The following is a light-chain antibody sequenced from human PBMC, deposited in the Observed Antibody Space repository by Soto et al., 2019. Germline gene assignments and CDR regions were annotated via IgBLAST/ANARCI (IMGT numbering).Light chain of an antibody. Sequence: QSALTQPPSASGSPGQSVTISCTGTSSDVGGYNYVSWYQQHPGKAPKLMIYEVSKRPSGVPDRFSGSKSSNTASLTVSGLQAEDEADYYCSSYAGSNWVFGGGTKVTVL. V-gene: IGLV2-8*01. CDR1: SSDVGGYNY. CDR2: EVS. CDR3: SSYAGSNWV. J-gene: IGLJ3*02.